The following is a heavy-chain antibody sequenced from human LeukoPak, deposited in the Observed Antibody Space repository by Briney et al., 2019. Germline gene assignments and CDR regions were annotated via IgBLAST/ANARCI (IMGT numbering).Heavy chain of an antibody. V-gene: IGHV3-30*18. Sequence: PGRSLRLSCAASGFTFSSYGMHWVRQAPGKGLEWVAVISYDGSNKYYADSVKGRFTISRDNSKNTLYLQMNSLRAEDTAVYYCAKIVVVAATSSADAFDIWGQGTMVTVSS. J-gene: IGHJ3*02. CDR2: ISYDGSNK. D-gene: IGHD2-15*01. CDR1: GFTFSSYG. CDR3: AKIVVVAATSSADAFDI.